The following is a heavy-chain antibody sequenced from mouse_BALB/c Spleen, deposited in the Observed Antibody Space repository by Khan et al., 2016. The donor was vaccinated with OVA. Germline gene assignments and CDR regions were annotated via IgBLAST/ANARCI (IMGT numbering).Heavy chain of an antibody. D-gene: IGHD2-14*01. J-gene: IGHJ3*01. V-gene: IGHV1-80*01. CDR2: IYPGDGNT. CDR1: GYAFSSYW. CDR3: ARLGYWLAY. Sequence: QIQLVQSGAELVRPGSSVKISCKASGYAFSSYWMNWVKQRPGQGLEWIGQIYPGDGNTHYNGNFKGKATLTADKSSSTAYMQLSSLTSEDSAVYFCARLGYWLAYWGQGTLDTVSA.